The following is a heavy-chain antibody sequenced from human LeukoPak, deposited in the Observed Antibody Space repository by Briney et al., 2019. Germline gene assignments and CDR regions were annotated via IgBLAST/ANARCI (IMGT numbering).Heavy chain of an antibody. Sequence: ASVKVSCKASGYTFTNYYMHWGRQAPGQGLEWMGIINPSGGSTSYAQKFQGRLTMTRDTSTSTVYMELSSLRSQDTAVYYCARRSLRYSFDYWGQGTLVTVSS. J-gene: IGHJ4*02. D-gene: IGHD3-9*01. V-gene: IGHV1-46*01. CDR1: GYTFTNYY. CDR2: INPSGGST. CDR3: ARRSLRYSFDY.